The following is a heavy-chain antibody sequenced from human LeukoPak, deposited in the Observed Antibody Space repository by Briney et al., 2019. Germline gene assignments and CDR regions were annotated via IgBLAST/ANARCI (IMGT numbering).Heavy chain of an antibody. J-gene: IGHJ3*02. D-gene: IGHD6-13*01. CDR2: IYYSGST. V-gene: IGHV4-39*07. CDR3: ARMRLLWIAAPGTGALDI. Sequence: SETLSLTCTVSGGFITSSNSHWGWIRQPPGKGLEWVGTIYYSGSTYYKSSLKSRVTISVDTSKNQFSLSLRSVTAADTAIYYCARMRLLWIAAPGTGALDIWGQGTMVTVYS. CDR1: GGFITSSNSH.